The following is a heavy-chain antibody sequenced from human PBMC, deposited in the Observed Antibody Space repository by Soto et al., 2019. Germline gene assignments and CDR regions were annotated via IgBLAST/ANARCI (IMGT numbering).Heavy chain of an antibody. J-gene: IGHJ4*02. CDR2: ISGAGDST. V-gene: IGHV3-23*01. CDR1: GFTFSTYA. CDR3: AKDLSTWRGFGLGD. D-gene: IGHD3-3*01. Sequence: EVQLLESGGGSVQPGGSLRLSCAASGFTFSTYAMSWVRQAPGKGLEWVSVISGAGDSTYYADSVKGRFTISRDNSKNTLYLQMNSLRAEDTAVYYCAKDLSTWRGFGLGDWGQGTLVTVFS.